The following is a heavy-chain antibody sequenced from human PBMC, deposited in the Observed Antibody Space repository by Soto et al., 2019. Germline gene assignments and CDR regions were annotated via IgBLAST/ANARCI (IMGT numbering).Heavy chain of an antibody. CDR2: IYYSGST. D-gene: IGHD6-19*01. Sequence: SETLSLTCTVSGGSISSNIYYWGWIRQPPGKGQEWIGSIYYSGSTYYNTSLKSRVTISVDTSKNQFSLKLSSVTAADTAVYYCARHRGRSIAVAGTLENWFDPWGQGTLVTSPQ. CDR1: GGSISSNIYY. CDR3: ARHRGRSIAVAGTLENWFDP. V-gene: IGHV4-39*01. J-gene: IGHJ5*02.